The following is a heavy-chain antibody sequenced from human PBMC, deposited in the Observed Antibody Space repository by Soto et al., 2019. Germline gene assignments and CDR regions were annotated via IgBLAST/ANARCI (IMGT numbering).Heavy chain of an antibody. Sequence: SETLSLTCSVSGGSVSNKTYYWSWIRQPPGKRLEWIGYVYYGGTTNYNPSLKSRVTISVDLSKNQFSLRLSSVTTADTALYYCARTTAVPNTLRSRYFFDYWGQGTLVTV. CDR3: ARTTAVPNTLRSRYFFDY. CDR1: GGSVSNKTYY. D-gene: IGHD4-17*01. J-gene: IGHJ4*02. CDR2: VYYGGTT. V-gene: IGHV4-61*01.